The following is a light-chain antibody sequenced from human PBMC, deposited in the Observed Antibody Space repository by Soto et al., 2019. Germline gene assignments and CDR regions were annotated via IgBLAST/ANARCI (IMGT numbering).Light chain of an antibody. J-gene: IGKJ1*01. CDR1: QSVSSSY. CDR2: GAS. Sequence: EIVWTQSPGTLSLSQGERATLSCRSSQSVSSSYLAWYQQKPGQAPRLLIYGASSRATGIPDRFSGSGSGTDFTLTISRLEPEDFAVYYCQQYGSSPPWTFGQGTKVDI. CDR3: QQYGSSPPWT. V-gene: IGKV3-20*01.